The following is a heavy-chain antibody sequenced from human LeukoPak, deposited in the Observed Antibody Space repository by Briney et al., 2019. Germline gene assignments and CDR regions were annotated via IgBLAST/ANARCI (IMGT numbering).Heavy chain of an antibody. CDR1: GYTFTGYY. J-gene: IGHJ6*02. CDR3: AREAVAGPTPLDGTDV. Sequence: ASVKVSCKASGYTFTGYYMHWVRQAPGQGLEWMGWINPNSGGTNYAQKFQGWVTMTRDTSISTAYMELSRLRSDDTAVYYCAREAVAGPTPLDGTDVWGQGTTVTVSS. D-gene: IGHD6-19*01. V-gene: IGHV1-2*04. CDR2: INPNSGGT.